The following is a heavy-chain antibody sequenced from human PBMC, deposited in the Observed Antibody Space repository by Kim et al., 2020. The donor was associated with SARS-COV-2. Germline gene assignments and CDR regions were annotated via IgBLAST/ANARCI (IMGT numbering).Heavy chain of an antibody. CDR3: ASFRGYYDSSGYYSDY. Sequence: ASVKVSCKASGYTFTSYGISWVRQAPGQGLEWMGWISAYNGNTNYAQKLQGRVTMTTDTSTSTAYMELRSLRSDDTAVYYCASFRGYYDSSGYYSDYWGQGTLVTVSS. V-gene: IGHV1-18*01. CDR1: GYTFTSYG. D-gene: IGHD3-22*01. J-gene: IGHJ4*02. CDR2: ISAYNGNT.